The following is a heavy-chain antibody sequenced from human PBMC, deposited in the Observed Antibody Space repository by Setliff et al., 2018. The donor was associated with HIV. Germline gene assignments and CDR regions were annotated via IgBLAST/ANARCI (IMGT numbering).Heavy chain of an antibody. J-gene: IGHJ5*02. V-gene: IGHV4-34*01. CDR3: VRVQWLVPRGFDP. CDR2: INHGGST. D-gene: IGHD6-19*01. CDR1: GGSFSGYY. Sequence: SETLSLTCAVYGGSFSGYYWSWIRQPPGKGLEWIGEINHGGSTNYNPSLKSRVTISVDTSKNQFSLRVNSMTAADTAVYYCVRVQWLVPRGFDPWGQGTLVTVSS.